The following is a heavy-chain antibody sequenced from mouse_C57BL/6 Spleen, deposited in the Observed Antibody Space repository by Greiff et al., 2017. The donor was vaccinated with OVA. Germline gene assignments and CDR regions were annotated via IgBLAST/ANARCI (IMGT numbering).Heavy chain of an antibody. CDR2: IDPSDSYT. CDR1: GYTFTSYW. Sequence: VQLQQPGAELVMPGASVKLSCKASGYTFTSYWMHWVKQRPGQGLEWIGEIDPSDSYTNYNQKFKGKSTLTVDKSSSTAYMQLSSLTSEDSAVYYCARGEGYFLSFDYWGQGTTLTVSS. V-gene: IGHV1-69*01. J-gene: IGHJ2*01. CDR3: ARGEGYFLSFDY. D-gene: IGHD1-1*01.